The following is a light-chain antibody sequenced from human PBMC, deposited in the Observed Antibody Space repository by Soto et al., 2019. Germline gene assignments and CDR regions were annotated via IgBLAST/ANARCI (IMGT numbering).Light chain of an antibody. CDR2: GAS. CDR1: QSISSS. J-gene: IGKJ1*01. CDR3: QQYNYWPRT. V-gene: IGKV3-15*01. Sequence: EVVLTQSPDTLSSPPVERATLSCRSSQSISSSLAWYQQKPGQAPRLLIYGASTRATGIPARFSGSGSGTEFTLTISSLQSEDFAVYYCQQYNYWPRTFGQGTKVDIK.